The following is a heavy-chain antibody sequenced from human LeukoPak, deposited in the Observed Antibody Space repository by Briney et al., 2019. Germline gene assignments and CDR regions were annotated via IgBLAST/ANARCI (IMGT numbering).Heavy chain of an antibody. V-gene: IGHV2-70*11. J-gene: IGHJ6*03. CDR1: GFSLSTSGMC. CDR2: IDWDDDK. CDR3: ARIQRGSSWLGYYYYYYMDV. Sequence: SGPTLVNPTQTLTLTCTFSGFSLSTSGMCVSWIRQPPGKALEWLARIDWDDDKYYSTSLKTRLTISKDTSKNQVVLTMTNMDPVDTATYYCARIQRGSSWLGYYYYYYMDVWGKGTTVTVSS. D-gene: IGHD6-13*01.